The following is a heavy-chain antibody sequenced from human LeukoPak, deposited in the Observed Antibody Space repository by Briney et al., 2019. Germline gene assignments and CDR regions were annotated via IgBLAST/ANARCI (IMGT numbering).Heavy chain of an antibody. V-gene: IGHV1-69*06. CDR2: IIPISATA. CDR3: ARGISAGYYYYMDV. D-gene: IGHD1-26*01. J-gene: IGHJ6*03. CDR1: GYTFTSYG. Sequence: ASVKVSCKASGYTFTSYGISWVRQAPGQGLEWMGGIIPISATARHAQKFQGRVTITADKSTSTAYMELSSLRSEDTAVYYCARGISAGYYYYMDVWGKGTTVIVSS.